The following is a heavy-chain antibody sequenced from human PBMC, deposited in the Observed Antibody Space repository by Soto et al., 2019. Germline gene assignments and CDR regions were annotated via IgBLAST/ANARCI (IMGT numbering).Heavy chain of an antibody. V-gene: IGHV4-34*01. J-gene: IGHJ4*02. CDR1: GGSFRCYS. CDR3: ARGRKYYDSSGYYHRRRVTNDY. D-gene: IGHD3-22*01. CDR2: INHSGST. Sequence: SETLSLTSAVYGGSFRCYSWSWIRQPPGKGLEWIGEINHSGSTNYNPSLKSRVTISVDTSKNQFSLKLSSVTAADTAVYYCARGRKYYDSSGYYHRRRVTNDYWGQGTLVTVSS.